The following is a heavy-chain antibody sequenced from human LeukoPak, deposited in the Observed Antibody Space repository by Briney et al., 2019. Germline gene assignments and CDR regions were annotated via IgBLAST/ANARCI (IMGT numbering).Heavy chain of an antibody. J-gene: IGHJ4*02. CDR3: ARDMKGNLDY. D-gene: IGHD3-16*01. V-gene: IGHV3-7*01. CDR1: GFTFSNTW. Sequence: GGSLRLSCAASGFTFSNTWMAWVRQAPGKGLDWVANINQDGGTRQYADSVRGRFTISRDNAKNSLCLEMNSLRAEDTGLYHCARDMKGNLDYWGQGTLVTVSS. CDR2: INQDGGTR.